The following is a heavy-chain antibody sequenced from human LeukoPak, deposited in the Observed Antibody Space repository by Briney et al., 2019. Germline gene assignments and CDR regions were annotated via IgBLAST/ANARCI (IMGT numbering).Heavy chain of an antibody. CDR1: GGSISTSNYY. CDR2: IFYSGST. Sequence: KPSETLSLTCTVSGGSISTSNYYWGWIRQPPGKGLEWIGNIFYSGSTYYSPSLKSRVTISLDTSRNQFSLKLSSVTAADTAVYYCARHPKGENIGYCSGGSCYYFDYWGQGTLVTVSS. D-gene: IGHD2-15*01. J-gene: IGHJ4*02. V-gene: IGHV4-39*01. CDR3: ARHPKGENIGYCSGGSCYYFDY.